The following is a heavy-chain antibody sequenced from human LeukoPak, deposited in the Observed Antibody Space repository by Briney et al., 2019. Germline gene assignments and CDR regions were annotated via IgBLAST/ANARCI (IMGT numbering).Heavy chain of an antibody. CDR1: GFDFSGFY. CDR3: TRQHCSGGSCSYVDY. CDR2: IRSKPSSYTT. D-gene: IGHD2-15*01. J-gene: IGHJ4*02. Sequence: GGSLKLSCAASGFDFSGFYMHWVRQASGRGLEWVGLIRSKPSSYTTGYAASVKGRFTISRDDSKNTAYLQMNSLKAEDTAVYYCTRQHCSGGSCSYVDYWGQGTLVTVSS. V-gene: IGHV3-73*01.